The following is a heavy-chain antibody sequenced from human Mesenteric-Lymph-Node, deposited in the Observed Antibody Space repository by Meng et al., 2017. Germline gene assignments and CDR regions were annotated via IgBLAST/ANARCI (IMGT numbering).Heavy chain of an antibody. CDR1: GDSVSSNSAA. V-gene: IGHV6-1*01. CDR2: TYYRSKWYN. D-gene: IGHD3-10*01. J-gene: IGHJ4*02. Sequence: SQTLSLTCAISGDSVSSNSAAWNWIRQSPSRGLEWLGRTYYRSKWYNDYAVSVKSRITINPDTSRNQFSLQLSSVTAADTAVDSCARPDGGFGELFVYWGQGTLVTVSS. CDR3: ARPDGGFGELFVY.